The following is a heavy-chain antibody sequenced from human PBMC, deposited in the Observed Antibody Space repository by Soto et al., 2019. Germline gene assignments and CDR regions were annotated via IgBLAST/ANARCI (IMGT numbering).Heavy chain of an antibody. D-gene: IGHD4-4*01. CDR3: ARGSNHFDY. CDR2: INSDGNST. CDR1: GFTFSPFG. J-gene: IGHJ4*02. Sequence: EVQLVESGGGLVQPGGSLRLSCAASGFTFSPFGMHWVRQVPGKGPVWVSRINSDGNSTSYADSVKGRFTISRDNAKHTLYLQMNSLRAEDTAVYYCARGSNHFDYWGQGTLVTVSS. V-gene: IGHV3-74*01.